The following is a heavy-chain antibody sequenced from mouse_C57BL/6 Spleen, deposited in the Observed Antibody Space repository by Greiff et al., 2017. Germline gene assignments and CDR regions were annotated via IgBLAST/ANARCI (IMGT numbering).Heavy chain of an antibody. Sequence: EVHLVESGGGLVKPGGSLKLSCAASGFTFSSYAMSWVRQTPEKRLEWVATISDGGSYTYYPDNVKGRITISRDNAKNNLYLQMSHLKSEDTAMYYCARDRRRDGYDFEVWGTGTTVTVSS. V-gene: IGHV5-4*01. D-gene: IGHD2-2*01. CDR1: GFTFSSYA. CDR2: ISDGGSYT. CDR3: ARDRRRDGYDFEV. J-gene: IGHJ1*03.